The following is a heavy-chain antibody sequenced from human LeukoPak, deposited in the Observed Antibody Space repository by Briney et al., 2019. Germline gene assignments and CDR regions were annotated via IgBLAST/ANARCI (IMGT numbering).Heavy chain of an antibody. CDR2: IYYSGST. V-gene: IGHV4-31*03. Sequence: SQTLSLTCTVSGGSISSGGYYWSWLRQHPGKGLEWIGYIYYSGSTYYNPSLKSRVTISVYTSKNQFSLKLSSVTAADTAVYYCTAYYYDSSGYLDYWGQGTLVTVSS. CDR1: GGSISSGGYY. CDR3: TAYYYDSSGYLDY. D-gene: IGHD3-22*01. J-gene: IGHJ4*02.